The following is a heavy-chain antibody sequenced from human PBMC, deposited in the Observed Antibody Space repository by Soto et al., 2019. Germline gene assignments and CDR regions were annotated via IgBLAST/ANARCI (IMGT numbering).Heavy chain of an antibody. CDR1: GFTFSSYG. CDR3: AKDQIVTTGTIFHPPGYYGMDV. Sequence: PGGSLRLSCAASGFTFSSYGMHWVRQAPGKGLEWVAVISYDGSNKYYADSVKGRFTISRDNSKNTLYLQMNSLRAEDTAVYYCAKDQIVTTGTIFHPPGYYGMDVWGQGTTVTVSS. CDR2: ISYDGSNK. V-gene: IGHV3-30*18. D-gene: IGHD1-1*01. J-gene: IGHJ6*02.